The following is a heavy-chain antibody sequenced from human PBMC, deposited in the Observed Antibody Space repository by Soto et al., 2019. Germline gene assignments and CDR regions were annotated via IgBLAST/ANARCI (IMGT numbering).Heavy chain of an antibody. J-gene: IGHJ5*02. CDR1: GFSLSTTGVG. V-gene: IGHV2-5*02. CDR2: IYWADDK. Sequence: QITLKESGPILVKPTQTLTLTCTFSGFSLSTTGVGVGWLRQPPGKALEWLALIYWADDKRYSPSLRSRLTITKDTSKNHVVLTVTNMDPVDTATYYCSHNGGRTNGANYIRETYRLNWYDPWGQGTLVTVSS. CDR3: SHNGGRTNGANYIRETYRLNWYDP. D-gene: IGHD3-16*02.